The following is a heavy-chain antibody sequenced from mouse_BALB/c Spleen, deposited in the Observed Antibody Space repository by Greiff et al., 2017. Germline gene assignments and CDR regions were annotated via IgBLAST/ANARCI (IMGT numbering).Heavy chain of an antibody. CDR3: ARGYGNYVDAMDY. D-gene: IGHD2-1*01. CDR2: INPYNDGT. J-gene: IGHJ4*01. Sequence: EVQLQQSGPELVKPGASVKMSCKASGYTFTSYVMHWVKQKPGQGLEWIGYINPYNDGTKYNEKFKGKATLTSDKSSSTAYMELSSLTSEDSAVYYCARGYGNYVDAMDYWGQGTSVTVSS. V-gene: IGHV1-14*01. CDR1: GYTFTSYV.